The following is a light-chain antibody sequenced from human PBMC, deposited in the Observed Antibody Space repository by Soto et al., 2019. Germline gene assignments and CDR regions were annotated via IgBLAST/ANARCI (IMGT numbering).Light chain of an antibody. Sequence: SALPQPASVSGSPGQSITISCTGTSSDGGGDNYVSWYQQHPGKAPKLMIYDVSNRPSGVSNRFSGSKSGNTASLTISGLQAEDEADYYCSSYTSSSTPYVFGTGTKVTVL. J-gene: IGLJ1*01. V-gene: IGLV2-14*01. CDR1: SSDGGGDNY. CDR3: SSYTSSSTPYV. CDR2: DVS.